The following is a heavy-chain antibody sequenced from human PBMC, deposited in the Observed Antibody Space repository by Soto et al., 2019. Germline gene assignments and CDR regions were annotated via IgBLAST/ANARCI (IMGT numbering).Heavy chain of an antibody. D-gene: IGHD3-10*01. CDR2: ILYTGNT. CDR1: GASVSSYN. CDR3: ARAAYGSGSYYAPYYYYAMDV. J-gene: IGHJ6*02. V-gene: IGHV4-59*02. Sequence: QVQLQESGPGLVKPSETLALTGTVSGASVSSYNWSWIRQPPGKGLEWLGYILYTGNTNYNPSLKSRVTMSGDTSKNQVSLKLSAVTAADTAVYFCARAAYGSGSYYAPYYYYAMDVWGQGTTVTVSS.